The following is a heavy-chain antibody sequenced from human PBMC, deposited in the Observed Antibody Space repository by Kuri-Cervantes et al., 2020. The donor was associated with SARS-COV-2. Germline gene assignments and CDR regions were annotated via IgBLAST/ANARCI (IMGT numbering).Heavy chain of an antibody. D-gene: IGHD6-13*01. Sequence: GGSLRPSGTASGFTFGDYAMSWVRQAPGKGLEWVGFIRSKAYGGTTEYAASVKGRFTISRDDSKSIAYLQMNSLKTEDTAVYYCTRALFPSSSWYWGQGTLVTVSS. CDR3: TRALFPSSSWY. J-gene: IGHJ4*02. CDR1: GFTFGDYA. V-gene: IGHV3-49*04. CDR2: IRSKAYGGTT.